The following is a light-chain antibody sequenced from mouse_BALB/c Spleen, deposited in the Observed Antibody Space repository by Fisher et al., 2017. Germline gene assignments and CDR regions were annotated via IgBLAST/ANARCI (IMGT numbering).Light chain of an antibody. Sequence: DIVITQSPSSLSASLGDSVTISCSESKGISNYLNWYQQKPDGTVNLLIYYTSRLHSGVTSRFSGSGSGKDYYLTISNLAQEDMATYCCKQGKTLPWTFGGVTNLEIK. V-gene: IGKV10-96*01. CDR2: YTS. CDR1: KGISNY. CDR3: KQGKTLPWT. J-gene: IGKJ1*01.